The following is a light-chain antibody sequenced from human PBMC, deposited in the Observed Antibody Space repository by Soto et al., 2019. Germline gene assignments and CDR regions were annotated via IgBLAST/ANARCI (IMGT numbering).Light chain of an antibody. V-gene: IGKV1-39*01. CDR1: QTIDSY. CDR3: QQTRSGIT. CDR2: SAS. J-gene: IGKJ5*01. Sequence: DIQLTQSPPSLSATVGDRVTITCRASQTIDSYLNWFQQKPGMAPNVLIYSASKLQLGVPSGFRGSGYGTDFTLPIDTLQPDDFASYYCQQTRSGITFGQGTRLEI.